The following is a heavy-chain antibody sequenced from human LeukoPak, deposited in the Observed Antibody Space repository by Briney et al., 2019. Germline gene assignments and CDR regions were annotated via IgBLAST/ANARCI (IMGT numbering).Heavy chain of an antibody. CDR2: ISSDGGRT. CDR1: GFTFSSFA. Sequence: GGSLRLSCSASGFTFSSFAMFWVPQAPGKGLEYLSGISSDGGRTNYADSVKARFTISRDNSKVTLYLQMTSLRPEDTAIYYCVKDPSGNYFYFDYWGQGTLVTVSS. D-gene: IGHD1-26*01. CDR3: VKDPSGNYFYFDY. J-gene: IGHJ4*02. V-gene: IGHV3-64D*09.